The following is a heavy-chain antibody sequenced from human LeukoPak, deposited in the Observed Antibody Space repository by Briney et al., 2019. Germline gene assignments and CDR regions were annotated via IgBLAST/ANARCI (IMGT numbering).Heavy chain of an antibody. Sequence: GGSLRLSCAASGLTFSSYAMSWVRQAPGTGLEWVSGISGSGSRTYYADSVNGRLAISRDNSKNTQYPQMNSLRAEDTAVYYCAKGCSGYYLWYFDYWGQGTPVTVSS. V-gene: IGHV3-23*01. CDR3: AKGCSGYYLWYFDY. CDR2: ISGSGSRT. CDR1: GLTFSSYA. D-gene: IGHD3-22*01. J-gene: IGHJ4*02.